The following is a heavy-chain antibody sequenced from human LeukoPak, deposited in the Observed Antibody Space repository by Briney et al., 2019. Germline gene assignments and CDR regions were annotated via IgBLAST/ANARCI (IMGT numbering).Heavy chain of an antibody. CDR2: ISYDGSNK. D-gene: IGHD2-21*02. CDR3: ARSRPGPHSGKAAILDY. CDR1: GFTFSSYA. J-gene: IGHJ4*02. Sequence: GGSLRLSCAASGFTFSSYAMHWVRQATGKGLEWVAVISYDGSNKYYADSVKGRFTISRDNSKNTLYLQMNSLRAEDTAVYYCARSRPGPHSGKAAILDYWGQGTLVTVSS. V-gene: IGHV3-30*04.